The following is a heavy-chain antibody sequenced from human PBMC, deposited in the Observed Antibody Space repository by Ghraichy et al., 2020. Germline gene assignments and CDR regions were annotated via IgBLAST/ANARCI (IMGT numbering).Heavy chain of an antibody. Sequence: GGSLRLSCAASGFTFSNYWMSWGRQAPGKGLEWVANIKQDGNEKFYVDSVKGRFTISRDNAKNSLYLQMSSLRAEDTAVYYCARIANRAFDYGGQGTLVTVYS. D-gene: IGHD6-13*01. CDR3: ARIANRAFDY. CDR2: IKQDGNEK. CDR1: GFTFSNYW. J-gene: IGHJ4*02. V-gene: IGHV3-7*03.